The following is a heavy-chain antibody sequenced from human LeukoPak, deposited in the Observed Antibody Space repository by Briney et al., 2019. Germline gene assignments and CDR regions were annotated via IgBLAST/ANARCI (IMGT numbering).Heavy chain of an antibody. CDR1: GYSISSGYY. V-gene: IGHV4-38-2*02. D-gene: IGHD5-12*01. CDR2: FYDSGNT. Sequence: SETLSLTCTVSGYSISSGYYWGWIRQPPGKGLEWIGSFYDSGNTYYNPSLKSRVTISVDTSKNQFSLKLSSVTAADTAVYYCARPGYSGYDLDYWGQGTLVTVSS. J-gene: IGHJ4*02. CDR3: ARPGYSGYDLDY.